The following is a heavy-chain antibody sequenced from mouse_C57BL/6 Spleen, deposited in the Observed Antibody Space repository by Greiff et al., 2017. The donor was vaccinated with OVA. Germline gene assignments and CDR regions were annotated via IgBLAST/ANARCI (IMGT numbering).Heavy chain of an antibody. CDR2: ISSGSSTI. D-gene: IGHD2-3*01. Sequence: DVKLVESGGGLVKPGGSLKLSCAASGFTFSDYGMHWVRQAPEKGLEWVAYISSGSSTIYYADKVKGRFTISRENAKNTLFLQMTSLRSEDTAMYYCARGDDGYPDYWGQGTTLTVSS. CDR1: GFTFSDYG. CDR3: ARGDDGYPDY. J-gene: IGHJ2*01. V-gene: IGHV5-17*01.